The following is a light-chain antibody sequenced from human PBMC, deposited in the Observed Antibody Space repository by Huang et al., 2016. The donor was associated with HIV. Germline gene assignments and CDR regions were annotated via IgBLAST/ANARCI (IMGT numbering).Light chain of an antibody. CDR2: WAS. Sequence: DIVMTQSPDSLAVSLGERATINCKSSQSVLYNSNNKNFLAWYQQKPGQPPKLLIYWASTRESGVPDRFSGSGSGTDFTLTISSLQAEDVAVYHCQQYYSTLYSFGQGTKLEIK. CDR3: QQYYSTLYS. V-gene: IGKV4-1*01. J-gene: IGKJ2*01. CDR1: QSVLYNSNNKNF.